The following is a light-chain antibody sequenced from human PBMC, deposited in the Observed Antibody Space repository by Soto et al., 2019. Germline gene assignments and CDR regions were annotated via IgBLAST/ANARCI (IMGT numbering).Light chain of an antibody. CDR2: GAS. Sequence: IQLTQSPSSLSASVGDRVTITCRASQDINIFLAWYQQKPGKAPKLLIYGASTLQSGVHSRFSGSGSRTDFSLTISDLQPEDLATYYCQQLNSFPIPFGPGTKVDIK. J-gene: IGKJ3*01. V-gene: IGKV1-9*01. CDR3: QQLNSFPIP. CDR1: QDINIF.